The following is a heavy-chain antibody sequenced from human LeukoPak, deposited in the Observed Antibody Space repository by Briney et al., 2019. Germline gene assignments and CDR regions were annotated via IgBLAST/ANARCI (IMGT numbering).Heavy chain of an antibody. CDR3: ARGDDYGAHFDC. CDR2: IRKKVNSYST. V-gene: IGHV3-72*01. D-gene: IGHD4-17*01. J-gene: IGHJ4*02. Sequence: PGGSLRLSCAASGFTFSERYMGWVRQAPGKGLEWVGRIRKKVNSYSTDYAASVKGRFTISRDDSKNSLYLQMSSLKIEDSAMYYCARGDDYGAHFDCWGQGTLVTVSS. CDR1: GFTFSERY.